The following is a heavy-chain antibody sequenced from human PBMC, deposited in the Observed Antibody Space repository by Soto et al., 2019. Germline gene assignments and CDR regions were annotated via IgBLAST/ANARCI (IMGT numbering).Heavy chain of an antibody. Sequence: RRLSCAASGFTFSSYEMNWVRQAPGKGLEWVSYISSSGSTIYYAHSVKGRLTISRDNAKNSLYLQMNSLRAEDTAVYYCARAFNYCDSSGYPDYWGQGTLVTVSS. CDR1: GFTFSSYE. J-gene: IGHJ4*02. D-gene: IGHD3-22*01. CDR3: ARAFNYCDSSGYPDY. CDR2: ISSSGSTI. V-gene: IGHV3-48*03.